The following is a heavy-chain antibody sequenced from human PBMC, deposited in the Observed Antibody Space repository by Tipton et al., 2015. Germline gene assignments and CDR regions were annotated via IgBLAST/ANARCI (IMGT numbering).Heavy chain of an antibody. D-gene: IGHD6-6*01. J-gene: IGHJ4*02. CDR2: VYYSGST. V-gene: IGHV4-61*01. Sequence: TLSLTCIVSGGSVSSGSYYWSWIRQPPGKGLEWIEYVYYSGSTNYNPSLKSRVTISVDTSKNQFSLKLSSVTAADTAVYYCARVRYSNSSPYIDYWGQGTLVTVSS. CDR1: GGSVSSGSYY. CDR3: ARVRYSNSSPYIDY.